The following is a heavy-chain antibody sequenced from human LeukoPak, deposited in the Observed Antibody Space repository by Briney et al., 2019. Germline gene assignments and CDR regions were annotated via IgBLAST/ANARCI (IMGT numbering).Heavy chain of an antibody. CDR1: GYSFTSYW. Sequence: KGGESLKISCKGSGYSFTSYWIGWVRQMPGKGLEWMGIIYPGDSDTRYSPSFQGQVTISADKSISTAYLQWSSLKASDTAMYYCARRLGYSYAGLWYYYGMDVWGQGTTVTVSS. D-gene: IGHD5-18*01. J-gene: IGHJ6*02. CDR3: ARRLGYSYAGLWYYYGMDV. CDR2: IYPGDSDT. V-gene: IGHV5-51*01.